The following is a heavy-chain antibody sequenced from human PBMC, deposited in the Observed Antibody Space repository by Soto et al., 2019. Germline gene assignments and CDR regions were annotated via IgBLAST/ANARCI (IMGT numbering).Heavy chain of an antibody. V-gene: IGHV3-23*01. CDR1: GFTIGSYG. Sequence: EVQLLESGGGLIQPGGSLRLSCAASGFTIGSYGMGWVRQAPGKGLEWVSTITGGNTYYAASVKGRFTISRDNYKKTLYLQMGSLRAEDTALYYCVKDKERGGYDSDFDSWGQGTLVTVSS. J-gene: IGHJ4*02. CDR3: VKDKERGGYDSDFDS. CDR2: ITGGNT. D-gene: IGHD3-3*01.